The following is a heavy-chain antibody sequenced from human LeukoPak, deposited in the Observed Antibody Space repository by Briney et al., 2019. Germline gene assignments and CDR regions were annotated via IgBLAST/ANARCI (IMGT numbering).Heavy chain of an antibody. CDR3: ANQRWDSGGYYHIGDY. CDR2: ISGSGGNT. Sequence: PGGSLRLSCAASGFSFSSYAMTWVRQAPGKGLEWVSAISGSGGNTYYADSVKGRFTISRDNSKNTLYLQMNSLRAEGTAVYYCANQRWDSGGYYHIGDYWGQGTLVTVSS. D-gene: IGHD3-22*01. J-gene: IGHJ4*02. CDR1: GFSFSSYA. V-gene: IGHV3-23*01.